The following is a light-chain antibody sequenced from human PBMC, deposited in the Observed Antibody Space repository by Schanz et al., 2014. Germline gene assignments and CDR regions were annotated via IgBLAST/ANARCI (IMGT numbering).Light chain of an antibody. CDR2: EGS. CDR1: SSDVGSYNL. CDR3: CSYAGDYTPYV. Sequence: QSVLTQPASVSGSPGQSITISCTGTSSDVGSYNLVSWYQQHPGKAPKLMIYEGSKRPSGVSNRFSGSKSGNTASLTISGLQAEDEADYYCCSYAGDYTPYVFGTGTKLTVL. V-gene: IGLV2-23*01. J-gene: IGLJ1*01.